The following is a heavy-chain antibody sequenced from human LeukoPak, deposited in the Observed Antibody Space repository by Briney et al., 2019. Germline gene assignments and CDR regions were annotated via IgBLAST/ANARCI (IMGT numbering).Heavy chain of an antibody. D-gene: IGHD6-19*01. V-gene: IGHV3-23*01. CDR2: MSGSGGGT. CDR1: GVTFSSYA. J-gene: IGHJ4*02. Sequence: GGSLRLSCAASGVTFSSYAMSWVRQSPGTGGEGGSAMSGSGGGTYYADSVKGRFTIPRDNSKNTLYLQMNSLRGEDRAVYYCAKDEQWLPYYFDYWGQGTLVTVSS. CDR3: AKDEQWLPYYFDY.